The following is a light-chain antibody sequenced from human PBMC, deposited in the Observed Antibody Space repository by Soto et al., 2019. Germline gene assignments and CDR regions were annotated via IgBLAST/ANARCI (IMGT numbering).Light chain of an antibody. J-gene: IGKJ2*01. Sequence: TPSPVTLSMSPGDRATLSCRASQSVSRFLAWYQQTPGQPPRLLIYAASSRVLGVPDRFTGSGSGTDFTLTISDVQSEDSAIYYCQQYDQWPPYSFGQGTRLEI. V-gene: IGKV3-15*01. CDR2: AAS. CDR1: QSVSRF. CDR3: QQYDQWPPYS.